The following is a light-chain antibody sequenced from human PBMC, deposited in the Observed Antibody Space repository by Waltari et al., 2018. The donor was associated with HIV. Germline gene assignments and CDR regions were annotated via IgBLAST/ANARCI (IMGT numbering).Light chain of an antibody. CDR1: NIGARN. CDR3: QVWGDSRDNVV. J-gene: IGLJ2*01. CDR2: DDS. V-gene: IGLV3-21*02. Sequence: SYVLTQPPSVAVAPGQTATITRGGNNIGARNVHWYQQLPGQAPVPVVYDDSARPSGIPERFSGSNSGNTATLTITRVEAGDEADYYCQVWGDSRDNVVFGGGTKLTVL.